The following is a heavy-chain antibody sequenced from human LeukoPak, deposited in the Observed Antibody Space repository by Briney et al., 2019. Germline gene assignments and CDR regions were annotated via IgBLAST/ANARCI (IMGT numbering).Heavy chain of an antibody. V-gene: IGHV3-30*18. CDR2: ISYDGSNK. CDR3: AKDIVVVPAAIDYYYYYGMDV. J-gene: IGHJ6*02. Sequence: GGSLRLSCAASGFTFTSYGMHWVRQAPGKGLEWVAVISYDGSNKYYADSVKGRFTISRDNSKNTLYLQMNSLRAEDTAVYYCAKDIVVVPAAIDYYYYYGMDVWGQGTTVTVSS. D-gene: IGHD2-2*01. CDR1: GFTFTSYG.